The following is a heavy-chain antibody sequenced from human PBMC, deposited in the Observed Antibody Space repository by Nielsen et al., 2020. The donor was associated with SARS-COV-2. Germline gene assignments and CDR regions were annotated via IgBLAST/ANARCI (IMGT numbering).Heavy chain of an antibody. CDR1: GGSISSGGFY. J-gene: IGHJ6*02. D-gene: IGHD5-12*01. Sequence: SETLSLTCTVSGGSISSGGFYWSWIRQHPGKGLEWIGYIYYSGSTYYNPSLKSRLTMSVDTSKNQFSLKLRSVTAADTAVYYCARESSGYDHYNYGMDVWGQGTTVTVS. CDR3: ARESSGYDHYNYGMDV. V-gene: IGHV4-31*03. CDR2: IYYSGST.